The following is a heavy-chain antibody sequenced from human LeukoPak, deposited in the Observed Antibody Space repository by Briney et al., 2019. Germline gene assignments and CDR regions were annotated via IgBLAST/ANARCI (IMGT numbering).Heavy chain of an antibody. J-gene: IGHJ6*03. CDR2: IYTGGST. D-gene: IGHD2-2*01. CDR3: ARTTEGYCSSASCFGFSYSYYMDV. CDR1: GGSMSSYYY. V-gene: IGHV4-4*07. Sequence: SETLSLTCTVSGGSMSSYYYWSWIRQPAGKGLEWIGRIYTGGSTNYNPSLKSRVTMSVDTSKNQFSLKLSSVIAADTAVYYCARTTEGYCSSASCFGFSYSYYMDVWGKGTTVTISS.